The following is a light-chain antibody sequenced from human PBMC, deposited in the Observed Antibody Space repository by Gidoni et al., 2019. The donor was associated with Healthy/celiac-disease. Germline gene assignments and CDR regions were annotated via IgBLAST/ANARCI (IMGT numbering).Light chain of an antibody. J-gene: IGKJ4*01. V-gene: IGKV3-11*01. CDR3: QQRSNWPPELT. CDR2: DAS. Sequence: IVLTQTPATMSLSPWERATLSCRASQSVSSSLAWYQQKPGQAPRLLIYDASNRATGIPARFSGSGSGTDFTLTISSLEPEDVAVYYCQQRSNWPPELTFXGXTKVEIK. CDR1: QSVSSS.